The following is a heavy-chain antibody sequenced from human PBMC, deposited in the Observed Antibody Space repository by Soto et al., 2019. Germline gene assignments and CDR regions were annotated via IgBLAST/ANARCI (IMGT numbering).Heavy chain of an antibody. J-gene: IGHJ6*03. V-gene: IGHV3-9*01. CDR2: ISWNSGSI. CDR3: AKSPGGDYNHFYYYMDV. D-gene: IGHD4-17*01. CDR1: GFTFENYA. Sequence: GGPLRLPCAASGFTFENYAMHWVRQVPGKGLEWVSGISWNSGSIGYADSVKGRFTISRDNAKNSLYLQVNSLRPEDTAFYYCAKSPGGDYNHFYYYMDVWGKGTTVTVSS.